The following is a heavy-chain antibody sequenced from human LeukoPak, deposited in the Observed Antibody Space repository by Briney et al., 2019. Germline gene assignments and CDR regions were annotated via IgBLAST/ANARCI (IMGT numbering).Heavy chain of an antibody. V-gene: IGHV3-33*01. D-gene: IGHD2-8*01. CDR3: ARDGTNGYPDY. CDR2: IWYDGSNK. CDR1: GFTFSSYG. J-gene: IGHJ4*02. Sequence: GGSLRLSCAASGFTFSSYGMHWVRQAPSKGLEWVAVIWYDGSNKYYADSVKGRFTISRDNSKNTLYLQMNSLRAEDTAVYYCARDGTNGYPDYWGQGTLVTVSS.